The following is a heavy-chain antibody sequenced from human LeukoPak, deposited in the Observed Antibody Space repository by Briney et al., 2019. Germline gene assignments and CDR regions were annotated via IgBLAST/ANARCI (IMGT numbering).Heavy chain of an antibody. CDR3: AKEFAGLWELPRFFDY. Sequence: PGGSLRLSCAASGFTFSSYAMSWVRQAPGKGLEWVSAISGSGGSTYYADSVKGRFTISRDNSKNTLYLQMNSLRAEDTAVYYCAKEFAGLWELPRFFDYWGQGTLVTVSS. J-gene: IGHJ4*02. CDR2: ISGSGGST. CDR1: GFTFSSYA. V-gene: IGHV3-23*01. D-gene: IGHD1-26*01.